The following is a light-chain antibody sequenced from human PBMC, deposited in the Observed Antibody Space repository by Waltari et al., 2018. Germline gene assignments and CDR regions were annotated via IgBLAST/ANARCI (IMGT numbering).Light chain of an antibody. CDR1: SGPSSNI. J-gene: IGLJ3*02. Sequence: QLVLTHSPSASASLGATVKLTCTLSSGPSSNIVAWHQQQPEKGPRFLMKVNSDGRPRKGDETPDRFSGSSSGAGRYLTISTVQSEDEAVYYCQTGGHGTWVFGGGTKLTVL. CDR3: QTGGHGTWV. CDR2: VNSDGRP. V-gene: IGLV4-69*01.